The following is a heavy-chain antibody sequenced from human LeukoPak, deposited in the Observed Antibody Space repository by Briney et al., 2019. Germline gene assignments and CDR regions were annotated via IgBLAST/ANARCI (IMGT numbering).Heavy chain of an antibody. CDR2: IVGSGGST. CDR3: SKWGDYDVLTGYYDSDF. J-gene: IGHJ4*02. CDR1: VVTFRNYA. Sequence: GALRVSCVASVVTFRNYAMCWVRHALGEGLWWGSAIVGSGGSTYYADSVQGRFTISRDNSKNTLFLQMNSVRVEDTALYYCSKWGDYDVLTGYYDSDFWGQGTLVPVSS. V-gene: IGHV3-23*01. D-gene: IGHD3-9*01.